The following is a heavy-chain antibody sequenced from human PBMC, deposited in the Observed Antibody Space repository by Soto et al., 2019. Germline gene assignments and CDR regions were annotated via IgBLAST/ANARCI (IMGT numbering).Heavy chain of an antibody. Sequence: SETLSLTCTVSGGSISSGGYYWSWIRQHPGKGLEWIGYIYYSGSTYYNPSLKSRVTISVDTSKNQFSLKLSSVTAADTAVYYCARDLGFGEFYYGMDVWGQGTTVTVSS. CDR2: IYYSGST. J-gene: IGHJ6*02. D-gene: IGHD3-10*01. V-gene: IGHV4-31*03. CDR1: GGSISSGGYY. CDR3: ARDLGFGEFYYGMDV.